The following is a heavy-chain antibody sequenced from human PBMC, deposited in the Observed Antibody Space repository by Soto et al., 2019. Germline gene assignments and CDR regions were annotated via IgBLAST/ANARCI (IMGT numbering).Heavy chain of an antibody. D-gene: IGHD6-13*01. CDR2: IYSGGST. Sequence: EVQLVESGGGLIQPGGSLRLSCAASGFTVSSNYMSWVRQAPGKGLEWVSVIYSGGSTYYADSVKGRFTISRDNSKNTLYLQMNSLRAEDTAVYYRHRGVVGIAAHTYYYYGMDVWGQGTTVTVSS. V-gene: IGHV3-53*01. J-gene: IGHJ6*02. CDR3: HRGVVGIAAHTYYYYGMDV. CDR1: GFTVSSNY.